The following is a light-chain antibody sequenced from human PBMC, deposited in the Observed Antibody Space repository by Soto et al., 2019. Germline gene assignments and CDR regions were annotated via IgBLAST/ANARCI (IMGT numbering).Light chain of an antibody. CDR2: AAS. J-gene: IGKJ1*01. CDR3: QQYYSFPPT. V-gene: IGKV1-8*01. Sequence: AIRMTQSPSSFSASTGDRVTITCRASQGISSYLAWYQQKPGTAPELLIYAASTLQSGVPSRFSGSGSGTDFTLTISCLQSEDLATYYCQQYYSFPPTFGQGTKVDIK. CDR1: QGISSY.